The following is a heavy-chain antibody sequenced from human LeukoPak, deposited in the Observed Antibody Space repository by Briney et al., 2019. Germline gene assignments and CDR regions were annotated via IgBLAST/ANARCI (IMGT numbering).Heavy chain of an antibody. CDR3: ARHFRRDYPDSGSSQYFHYIDV. D-gene: IGHD3-10*01. CDR2: IYATGNT. CDR1: GGSMSDHC. V-gene: IGHV4-4*09. Sequence: SETLSLTCAVSGGSMSDHCWSWIRQTPGTTLEWIGYIYATGNTNYSPSLKGRVTISLDTSKNHFPLRLRSVTAADTALYYCARHFRRDYPDSGSSQYFHYIDVWGKGTTVVVSS. J-gene: IGHJ6*03.